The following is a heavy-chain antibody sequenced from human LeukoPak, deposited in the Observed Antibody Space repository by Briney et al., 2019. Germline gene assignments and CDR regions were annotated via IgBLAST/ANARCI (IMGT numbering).Heavy chain of an antibody. CDR3: ARDIGYGDYGVGMDV. Sequence: PGGSLRLSCAASGFTFSSCALTWVRQAPGKGLEWVSTISGNSGSTYYADSVKGRFTISRDNSKNTLYLQMNSLRAEDTAVYYCARDIGYGDYGVGMDVWGQGTTVTVSS. V-gene: IGHV3-23*01. CDR1: GFTFSSCA. D-gene: IGHD4-17*01. J-gene: IGHJ6*02. CDR2: ISGNSGST.